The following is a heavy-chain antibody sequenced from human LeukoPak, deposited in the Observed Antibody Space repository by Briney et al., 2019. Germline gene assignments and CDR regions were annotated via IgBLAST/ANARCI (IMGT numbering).Heavy chain of an antibody. Sequence: ASVKVSCKASGGTFSSYAINWVRQAPGQGLEWMGGIIPIFGTANYAQKFQGRVTITAAESMSTAYMELSSLRSEDTAVYYCARGWLAETTVVTPYNYWGQGTLVTVSS. D-gene: IGHD4-23*01. J-gene: IGHJ4*02. CDR2: IIPIFGTA. V-gene: IGHV1-69*13. CDR1: GGTFSSYA. CDR3: ARGWLAETTVVTPYNY.